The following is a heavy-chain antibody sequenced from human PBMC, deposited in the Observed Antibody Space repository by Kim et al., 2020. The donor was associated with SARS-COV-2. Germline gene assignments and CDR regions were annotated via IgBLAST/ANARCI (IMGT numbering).Heavy chain of an antibody. CDR2: FFYGGTT. Sequence: SETLSLTCTVSGDSISSTTYYWAWIRQPPGKGLEWIGSFFYGGTTYYSPSLRSRITLSVDASKNQFSLKVTSVTAADTSIYYCVRGFSPRWFDPWGQGTLVTVSS. V-gene: IGHV4-39*01. D-gene: IGHD3-3*01. CDR3: VRGFSPRWFDP. CDR1: GDSISSTTYY. J-gene: IGHJ5*02.